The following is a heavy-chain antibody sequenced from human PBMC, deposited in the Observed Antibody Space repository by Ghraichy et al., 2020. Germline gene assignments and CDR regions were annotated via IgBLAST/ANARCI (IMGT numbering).Heavy chain of an antibody. D-gene: IGHD1-26*01. V-gene: IGHV3-23*01. CDR3: AKLEVGALGY. J-gene: IGHJ4*02. CDR1: GFTFSSYA. Sequence: LSLTCAASGFTFSSYAMSWVRQAPGKGLEWVSAISGSGGSTYYADSVKGRFTISRDNSKNTLYLQMNSLRAKDTAVYYCAKLEVGALGYWGQGTLVTVSS. CDR2: ISGSGGST.